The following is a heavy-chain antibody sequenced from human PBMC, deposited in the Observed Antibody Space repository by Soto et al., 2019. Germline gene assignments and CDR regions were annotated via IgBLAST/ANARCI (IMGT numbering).Heavy chain of an antibody. D-gene: IGHD3-9*01. CDR2: IYYSGST. J-gene: IGHJ4*02. V-gene: IGHV4-31*03. CDR3: ARAPSPSVLTVYYFDY. CDR1: GGSISSGGYY. Sequence: QVQLQESGPGLVKPSQTLSLTCTVSGGSISSGGYYWSWIRQLPGKGLEWIGYIYYSGSTYYNPSLKSRVTISVDTSNNQFSLKLSSVTAADTAVYYCARAPSPSVLTVYYFDYWGQGTLVTVSS.